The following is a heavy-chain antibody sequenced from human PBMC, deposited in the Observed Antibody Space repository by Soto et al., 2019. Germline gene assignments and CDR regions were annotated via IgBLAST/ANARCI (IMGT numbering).Heavy chain of an antibody. CDR3: ALKIAAAVYYYYGMDV. Sequence: SVKVSCKASGGTFSSYAISWVRQAPGQGLEWMGGIIPIFGTANYAQKFQGRVTITADESTSTAYMELSSLRSEDTAVYYCALKIAAAVYYYYGMDVWGQGTTVTVSS. D-gene: IGHD6-13*01. CDR1: GGTFSSYA. V-gene: IGHV1-69*13. J-gene: IGHJ6*02. CDR2: IIPIFGTA.